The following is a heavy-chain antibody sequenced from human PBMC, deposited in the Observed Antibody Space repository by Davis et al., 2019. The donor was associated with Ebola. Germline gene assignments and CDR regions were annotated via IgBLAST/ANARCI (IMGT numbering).Heavy chain of an antibody. Sequence: ASAKVSCKASAYTFTSYAMHWVRQPPGQRLEWMGWINAGNGNTKYSQKFQGRVTITRDTSASTAYMELSSLRSEDTSVNYCARDRGGDYTFDYWGQGTLVTVSS. V-gene: IGHV1-3*01. D-gene: IGHD4-11*01. J-gene: IGHJ4*02. CDR1: AYTFTSYA. CDR3: ARDRGGDYTFDY. CDR2: INAGNGNT.